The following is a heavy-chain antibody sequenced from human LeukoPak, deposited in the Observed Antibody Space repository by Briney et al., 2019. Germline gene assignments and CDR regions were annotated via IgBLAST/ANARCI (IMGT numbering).Heavy chain of an antibody. D-gene: IGHD6-25*01. CDR2: IYHSGST. Sequence: ASETLSLTCAVYGGSFSGYYWSWIRQPPGKGLEWIGYIYHSGSTYYNPSLKSRVTISVDRSKNQFSLKLSSVTAADTAVYYCARDPSGPWGQGTLVTVSS. J-gene: IGHJ5*02. CDR3: ARDPSGP. CDR1: GGSFSGYY. V-gene: IGHV4-34*01.